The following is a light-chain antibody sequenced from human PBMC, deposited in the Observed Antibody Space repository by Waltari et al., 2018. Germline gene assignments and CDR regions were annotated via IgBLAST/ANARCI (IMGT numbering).Light chain of an antibody. CDR2: DVS. Sequence: QSALTQPASVSGSPGQSITISCTGTSSDAGGYNYVSWYQHHPGKAPKLMIYDVSNRPSGVSNRFSGSKSGNTASLTISGLQAEDEADYYCSSYISSSTLELFGGGTSLTVL. CDR1: SSDAGGYNY. J-gene: IGLJ2*01. V-gene: IGLV2-14*03. CDR3: SSYISSSTLEL.